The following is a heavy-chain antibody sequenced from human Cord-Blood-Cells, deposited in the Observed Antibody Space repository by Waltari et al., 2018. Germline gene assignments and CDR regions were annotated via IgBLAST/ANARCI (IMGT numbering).Heavy chain of an antibody. Sequence: QVQLQESGPGLVKPSQTLSLTCTVSGGSISSGDYYWSWIRQPPGKGLEWIGYIYYSGSTYYNPCLKSRVTRSVDTSKNQFSLKLSSVTAADTAVDYCARADYSNYWDAFDIWGQGTMVTVSS. V-gene: IGHV4-30-4*08. CDR3: ARADYSNYWDAFDI. D-gene: IGHD4-4*01. CDR2: IYYSGST. J-gene: IGHJ3*02. CDR1: GGSISSGDYY.